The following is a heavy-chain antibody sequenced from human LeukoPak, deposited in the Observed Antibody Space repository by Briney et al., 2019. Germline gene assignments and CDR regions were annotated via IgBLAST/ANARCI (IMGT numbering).Heavy chain of an antibody. CDR3: AKTAGNYYYFDY. J-gene: IGHJ4*02. V-gene: IGHV3-23*01. D-gene: IGHD1-7*01. CDR1: GFTFSSYA. Sequence: GGSLRPSCAASGFTFSSYAMSWVRQAPGKGLEWVSAITGSGGSTHYADSVKGRFTISRDNSKNTLYLQMNSLRDEDTAVYYCAKTAGNYYYFDYWGQGTLVTVSS. CDR2: ITGSGGST.